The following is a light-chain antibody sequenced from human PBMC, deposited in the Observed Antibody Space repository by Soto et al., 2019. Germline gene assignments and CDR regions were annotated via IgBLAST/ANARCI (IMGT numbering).Light chain of an antibody. CDR2: GAS. Sequence: EIVLTQSPGTLSLSPGERATLSCRASQSVSSSYLAWYQQKPGQAPRLLIYGASSRATGIPDRFSGSGSGTYFTPTISRLDPEDFAVYYCQQYGSSPYTFGQGTKLEIK. J-gene: IGKJ2*01. CDR3: QQYGSSPYT. CDR1: QSVSSSY. V-gene: IGKV3-20*01.